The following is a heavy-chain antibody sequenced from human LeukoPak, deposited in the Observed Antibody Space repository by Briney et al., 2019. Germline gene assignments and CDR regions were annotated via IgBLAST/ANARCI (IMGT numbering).Heavy chain of an antibody. J-gene: IGHJ6*02. CDR2: ISAYNGNT. Sequence: ASVKVSCKASVDTFTSYGISWVRQAPGQGLEWMGWISAYNGNTNYAQKLQGRVTMTTDTSTSTAYMELRSLRSDDTAVYYCARDSSGWALYYYGMDVWGQGITVTVSS. CDR1: VDTFTSYG. V-gene: IGHV1-18*01. CDR3: ARDSSGWALYYYGMDV. D-gene: IGHD6-19*01.